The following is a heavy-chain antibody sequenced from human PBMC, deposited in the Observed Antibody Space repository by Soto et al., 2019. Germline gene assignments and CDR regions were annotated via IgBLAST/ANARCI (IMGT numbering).Heavy chain of an antibody. V-gene: IGHV4-59*01. CDR3: ARYRREAVAGYTLDN. Sequence: SETLSLTCTVSGGSISSNYWTWTRQPPGKGLEWIGYVYNSGSTNYNPSLKSRVTISEDTSKSQFSLKVNSMTAADTAVYYCARYRREAVAGYTLDNWGQGILVTVSS. D-gene: IGHD6-13*01. CDR2: VYNSGST. J-gene: IGHJ4*02. CDR1: GGSISSNY.